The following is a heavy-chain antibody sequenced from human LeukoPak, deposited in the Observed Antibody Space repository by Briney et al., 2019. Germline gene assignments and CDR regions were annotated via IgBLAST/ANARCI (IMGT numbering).Heavy chain of an antibody. J-gene: IGHJ4*02. CDR2: IWYDGSNK. Sequence: GGSLRLSCAASGFTFSSYGMHWVRQAPGKGLEWVAVIWYDGSNKYYADSVKGRFTISRDNSKDTLYLQMNSLRAEDTAVYYCAKARDIVVAVAATQPSGYWGQGTLVTVSS. V-gene: IGHV3-33*06. CDR3: AKARDIVVAVAATQPSGY. CDR1: GFTFSSYG. D-gene: IGHD2-15*01.